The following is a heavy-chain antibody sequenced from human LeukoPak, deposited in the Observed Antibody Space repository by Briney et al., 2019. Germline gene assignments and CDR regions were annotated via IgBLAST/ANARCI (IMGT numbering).Heavy chain of an antibody. CDR1: GFTFSSYW. Sequence: GGSLRLSCAASGFTFSSYWMHWVRQAPGKGLVWVSRINSDGSSTSYADSVKGRFTISRDNAKNTLYLQTNSLRAEDTAVYYCARGRYSSGWYYFDYWGQGTPVTVSS. CDR3: ARGRYSSGWYYFDY. V-gene: IGHV3-74*01. J-gene: IGHJ4*02. CDR2: INSDGSST. D-gene: IGHD6-19*01.